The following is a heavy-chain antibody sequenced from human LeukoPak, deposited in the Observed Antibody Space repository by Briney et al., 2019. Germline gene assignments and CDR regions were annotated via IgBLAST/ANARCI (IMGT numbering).Heavy chain of an antibody. CDR1: GFTFSSYG. V-gene: IGHV3-33*01. J-gene: IGHJ4*02. CDR2: IWYDGSNK. Sequence: GGSLRLSCAASGFTFSSYGMHWVRQAPGKGLEWVAVIWYDGSNKYYADSVKGRFTISRDNSKNTLYLQMNSLRAEDTAVYYCARDSKGWFGGLFDYWGRGTLVTVSS. D-gene: IGHD3-10*01. CDR3: ARDSKGWFGGLFDY.